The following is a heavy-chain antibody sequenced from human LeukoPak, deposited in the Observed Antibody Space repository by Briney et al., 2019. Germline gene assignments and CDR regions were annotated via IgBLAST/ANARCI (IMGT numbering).Heavy chain of an antibody. V-gene: IGHV3-64D*06. CDR3: VKDSYDSSGYYYFDY. CDR1: GFTFSSYV. Sequence: GGSLRLSCSASGFTFSSYVMHWVRQAPGKGLEYVSAVDSNGISTYYADSVKRRFTIPRDNSKNSLYLQMSSLRAEDTAVYYCVKDSYDSSGYYYFDYWGQGTLVTVSS. J-gene: IGHJ4*02. CDR2: VDSNGIST. D-gene: IGHD3-22*01.